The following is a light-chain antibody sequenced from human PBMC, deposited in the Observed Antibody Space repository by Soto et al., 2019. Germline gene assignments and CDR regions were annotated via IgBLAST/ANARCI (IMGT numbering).Light chain of an antibody. CDR2: AAS. CDR3: QRYNNAPWT. V-gene: IGKV1-27*01. CDR1: PDINNF. Sequence: DIQMTQSPSSLSASVGDRVTITCRASPDINNFLAWYQHKPGKVPKLLIYAASTLQSGVPSRFSGSGSGTDFTLTISSLQPDDVATYYCQRYNNAPWTFGQGNKVEIK. J-gene: IGKJ1*01.